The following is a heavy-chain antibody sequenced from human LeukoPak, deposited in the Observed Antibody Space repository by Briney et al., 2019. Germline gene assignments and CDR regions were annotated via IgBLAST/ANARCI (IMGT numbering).Heavy chain of an antibody. D-gene: IGHD2-2*01. CDR3: ATDPTPNLAYGYWSSTSCSDY. J-gene: IGHJ4*02. CDR1: GYTLPELS. Sequence: SSVKVSCKVSGYTLPELSMQWVRQAPGNGLEWTGGFYPEDGETIYAQKFQGRVTMTEDTSTDTAYMELSSLRSEHTAVYYCATDPTPNLAYGYWSSTSCSDYWGQGTLVTVSS. CDR2: FYPEDGET. V-gene: IGHV1-24*01.